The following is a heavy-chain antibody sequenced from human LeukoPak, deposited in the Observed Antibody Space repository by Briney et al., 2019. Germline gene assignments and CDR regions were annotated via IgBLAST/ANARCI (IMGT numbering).Heavy chain of an antibody. CDR2: ISDRGAST. Sequence: PGGSLRLSCAAPGFTFSNFAMSWVRQAPGKGLDCVSVISDRGASTYFADSVRGRFTISRDNSKNTLYLQMNSLRAEDTAVYYCAKDSGGQRYPPPDFDYWGQGTLVTVSS. J-gene: IGHJ4*02. D-gene: IGHD3-16*01. V-gene: IGHV3-23*01. CDR1: GFTFSNFA. CDR3: AKDSGGQRYPPPDFDY.